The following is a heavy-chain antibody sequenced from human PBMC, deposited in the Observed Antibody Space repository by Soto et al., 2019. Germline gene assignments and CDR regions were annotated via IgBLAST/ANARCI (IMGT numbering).Heavy chain of an antibody. CDR1: GFAFSSYA. Sequence: QVQLVESGGGVVQPGRSLRLSCAASGFAFSSYAMHWVRQAPGKGLEWVAVISYDGSNKYYADSVKGRFTISRDNSKNTLYLQMNSLRAEDTAVYYCASDNYDRLGSFDYWGQGTLVTVSS. J-gene: IGHJ4*02. D-gene: IGHD3-22*01. V-gene: IGHV3-30-3*01. CDR3: ASDNYDRLGSFDY. CDR2: ISYDGSNK.